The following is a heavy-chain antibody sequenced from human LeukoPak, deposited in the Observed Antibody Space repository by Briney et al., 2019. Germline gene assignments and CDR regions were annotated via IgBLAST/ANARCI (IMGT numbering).Heavy chain of an antibody. J-gene: IGHJ5*02. Sequence: GESLKISCKGSGYSFTSCWIGWVRQMPGKGLEWMGIIYPGDSDTRYSPSFQGQVTISADKSISTAYLQWSSLKASDTAMYYCARHVPLWFGEGWFDPWGQGTLVTVSS. CDR2: IYPGDSDT. CDR1: GYSFTSCW. V-gene: IGHV5-51*01. CDR3: ARHVPLWFGEGWFDP. D-gene: IGHD3-10*01.